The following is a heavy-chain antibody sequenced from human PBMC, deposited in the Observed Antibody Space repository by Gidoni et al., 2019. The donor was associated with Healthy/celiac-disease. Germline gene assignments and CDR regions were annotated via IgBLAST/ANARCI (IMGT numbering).Heavy chain of an antibody. J-gene: IGHJ6*02. Sequence: QVQLVESGGGVVQPGRSLRLSCAASGFTFSSYGMHWVRQAQGKGLEWVAVIWYDGSNKYYADSVKGRFTISRDNSKNTLYLQMNSLRAEDTAVYYCARDFLLYYGMDVWGQGTTVTVSS. V-gene: IGHV3-33*01. CDR2: IWYDGSNK. CDR1: GFTFSSYG. CDR3: ARDFLLYYGMDV.